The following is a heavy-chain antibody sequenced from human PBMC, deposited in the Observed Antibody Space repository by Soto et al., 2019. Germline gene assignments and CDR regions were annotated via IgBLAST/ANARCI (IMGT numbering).Heavy chain of an antibody. CDR2: IFYSGST. CDR1: GGSINSGDFY. CDR3: ARGSMTRRHWFDP. V-gene: IGHV4-30-4*01. D-gene: IGHD6-25*01. J-gene: IGHJ5*02. Sequence: PSETLSLTCSVSGGSINSGDFYWSWIRQSPGKGLEWIGHIFYSGSTYYSPSLKSRLTMSLDTSKNQFSLRLTSVTAAETAIYYCARGSMTRRHWFDPWGQGNLVTVSS.